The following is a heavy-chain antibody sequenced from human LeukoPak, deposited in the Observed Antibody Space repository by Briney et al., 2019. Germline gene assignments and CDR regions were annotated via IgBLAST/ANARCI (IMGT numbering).Heavy chain of an antibody. J-gene: IGHJ4*02. CDR3: ARARFREFDFDY. CDR1: GYTFTSYG. D-gene: IGHD3-10*01. CDR2: ISAYNGNA. Sequence: ASVKVSCKASGYTFTSYGISWVRQAPGQGLEWMGWISAYNGNANYAQKLQGRVTMTTDTSTSTAYMELRSLRSDDTAVYYCARARFREFDFDYWGQGTLVTVSS. V-gene: IGHV1-18*01.